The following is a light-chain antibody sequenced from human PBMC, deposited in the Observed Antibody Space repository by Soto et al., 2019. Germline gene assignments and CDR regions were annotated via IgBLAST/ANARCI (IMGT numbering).Light chain of an antibody. CDR1: QSVSISS. CDR3: QQYNNWPRT. J-gene: IGKJ1*01. Sequence: EIVLTQSPATLSLSPGERATLSCRASQSVSISSLSWYQQKPGQAPRLLIYGASTRATGIPARFSGSGSGTEFTLTISSLQSEDFAAYYCQQYNNWPRTFGQGTKVDIK. V-gene: IGKV3-15*01. CDR2: GAS.